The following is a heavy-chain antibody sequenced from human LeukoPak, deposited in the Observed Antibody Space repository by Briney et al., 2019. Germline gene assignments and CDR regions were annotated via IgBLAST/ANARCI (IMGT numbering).Heavy chain of an antibody. J-gene: IGHJ6*03. CDR2: ISSSGSTI. D-gene: IGHD4-17*01. Sequence: PGGSLRLSCAASGFTFSSYEMNWVRQAPGKWLEWVSYISSSGSTIYYADSVKGRFTISRDNAKNSLYLQMNSLRAEDTAVYYCARDPYNGYYGDDYYYYMDVWGKGTTVTISS. CDR1: GFTFSSYE. V-gene: IGHV3-48*03. CDR3: ARDPYNGYYGDDYYYYMDV.